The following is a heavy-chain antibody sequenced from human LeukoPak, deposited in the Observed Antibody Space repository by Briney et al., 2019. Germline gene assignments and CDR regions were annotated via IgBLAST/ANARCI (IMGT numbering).Heavy chain of an antibody. D-gene: IGHD3-10*01. Sequence: SQTLSLTCTDSGGSISSGDYYWSWIRQPPGKGLEWIGYIYYSGSTYYNPSLKSRVTISVDTSKNQFSLKLSSVTAADTAVYYCARETYYYGSGSYWNDAFDIWGQGTMVTVSS. CDR2: IYYSGST. CDR3: ARETYYYGSGSYWNDAFDI. J-gene: IGHJ3*02. CDR1: GGSISSGDYY. V-gene: IGHV4-30-4*08.